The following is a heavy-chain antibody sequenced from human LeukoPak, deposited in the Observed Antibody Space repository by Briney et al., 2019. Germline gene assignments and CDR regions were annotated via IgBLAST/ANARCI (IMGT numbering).Heavy chain of an antibody. D-gene: IGHD6-19*01. V-gene: IGHV1-18*01. J-gene: IGHJ6*03. Sequence: RASVKVSCKASGYTFTSYGISWARQAPGQGLEWMGWISAYNGNTNYAQKLQGRVTTTTDTSTSTAYMELRSLRSDDTAVYYCARDHYSSGWYGGSYYYYMDVWGKGTTVTISS. CDR1: GYTFTSYG. CDR2: ISAYNGNT. CDR3: ARDHYSSGWYGGSYYYYMDV.